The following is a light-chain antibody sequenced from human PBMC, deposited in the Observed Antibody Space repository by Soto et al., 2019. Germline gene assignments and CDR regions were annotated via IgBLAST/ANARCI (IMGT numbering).Light chain of an antibody. V-gene: IGLV1-44*01. J-gene: IGLJ3*02. Sequence: QSVLTQPPSASGTPGQRVTISCSGSSSNIGSNTVNWYQQLPGTAPKLLIYSNNQRPSGVPDRFSGSRPGTSASLAISGLQSEDEGDYYCAAWDDSLNGRGVFGGGTKVTVL. CDR2: SNN. CDR1: SSNIGSNT. CDR3: AAWDDSLNGRGV.